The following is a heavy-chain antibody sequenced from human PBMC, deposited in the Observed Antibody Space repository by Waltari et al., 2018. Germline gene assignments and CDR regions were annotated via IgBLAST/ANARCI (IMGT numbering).Heavy chain of an antibody. CDR2: ISTSSAYI. D-gene: IGHD6-13*01. CDR3: AREYSNSWYCDY. J-gene: IGHJ4*02. Sequence: EVQLVESGGGLVKPGGPLRLSCAVSGFTFSHYSMTWVRQAPGKGLEWVSSISTSSAYIYYADSVKGRFTISRDNAKNSLYLQMNSLRAEDTAVYYCAREYSNSWYCDYWGQGTLVTVSS. V-gene: IGHV3-21*01. CDR1: GFTFSHYS.